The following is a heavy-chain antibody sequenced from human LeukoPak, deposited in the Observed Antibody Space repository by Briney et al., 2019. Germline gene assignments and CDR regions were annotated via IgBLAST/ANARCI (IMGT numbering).Heavy chain of an antibody. D-gene: IGHD2/OR15-2a*01. J-gene: IGHJ4*02. Sequence: SVKVSCKASGGTFSSYAISWVRQAPGQGLEWMGGIIPIFGTANYAQKFQGRVTITADESTSTAYMELSSLRSEDTAVYYCARVFSGQAYFDYGGQGTLVTVSS. V-gene: IGHV1-69*01. CDR1: GGTFSSYA. CDR2: IIPIFGTA. CDR3: ARVFSGQAYFDY.